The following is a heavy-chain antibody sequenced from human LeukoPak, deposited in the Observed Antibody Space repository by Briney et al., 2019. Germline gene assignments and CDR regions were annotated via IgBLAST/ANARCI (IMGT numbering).Heavy chain of an antibody. CDR3: ARGQTRYYFDY. Sequence: GRSLRLSCAASGFTFSSYAMHWVRQAPGKGLEWVAVISYDGSNKYYADSVKGRFTISRDNSENTLYLQLNSLRAEDTAVYYCARGQTRYYFDYWGQGTLVTVSS. CDR1: GFTFSSYA. CDR2: ISYDGSNK. J-gene: IGHJ4*02. V-gene: IGHV3-30*14.